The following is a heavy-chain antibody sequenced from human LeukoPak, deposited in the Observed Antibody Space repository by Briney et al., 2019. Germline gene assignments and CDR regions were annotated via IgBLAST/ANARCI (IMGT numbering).Heavy chain of an antibody. J-gene: IGHJ4*02. Sequence: PSETLSLTCAVYGGSFSGYYWSWIRHLPGKGLEWIGYIYYSGNSYSNPSLKNRLTISVATSKNQFSLKVNSVTAADTAVYYCARAQSDLQFFDFWGQGTLVTVSS. D-gene: IGHD1-26*01. CDR2: IYYSGNS. CDR1: GGSFSGYY. CDR3: ARAQSDLQFFDF. V-gene: IGHV4-59*06.